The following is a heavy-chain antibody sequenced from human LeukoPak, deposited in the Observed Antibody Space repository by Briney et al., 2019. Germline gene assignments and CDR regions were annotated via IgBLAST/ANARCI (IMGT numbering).Heavy chain of an antibody. Sequence: PSETLSLTCTVSGGSISSGSYYWSWIRQPAGKGLGWIGRIYTSGSTNYNPSLKSRVTISVDTSKNQFSLKLSSVTAADTAVYYCARDGGPYYYYYMDVWGKGTTVTVSS. J-gene: IGHJ6*03. CDR2: IYTSGST. D-gene: IGHD3-16*01. CDR3: ARDGGPYYYYYMDV. CDR1: GGSISSGSYY. V-gene: IGHV4-61*02.